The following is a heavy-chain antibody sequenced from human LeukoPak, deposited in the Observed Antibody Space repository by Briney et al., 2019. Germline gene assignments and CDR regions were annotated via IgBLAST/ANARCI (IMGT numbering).Heavy chain of an antibody. Sequence: SETLSLTCAVYGGSFSGYYWSWIRQPPGKGLEWIGEINHSGSTNYNPSLKSRVTISVDTSKNQFSLKLSSVTAADTAVYYCARDAYYDFPYYYYGMDVWGQGTTVTVSS. CDR1: GGSFSGYY. J-gene: IGHJ6*02. CDR2: INHSGST. CDR3: ARDAYYDFPYYYYGMDV. V-gene: IGHV4-34*01. D-gene: IGHD3-3*01.